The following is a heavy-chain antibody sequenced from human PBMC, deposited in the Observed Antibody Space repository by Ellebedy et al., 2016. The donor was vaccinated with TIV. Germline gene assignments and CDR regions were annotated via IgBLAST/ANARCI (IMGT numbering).Heavy chain of an antibody. CDR1: GGTFSSHA. CDR3: ARSRGIAPPAFDY. D-gene: IGHD6-13*01. CDR2: IIPIFDKA. J-gene: IGHJ4*02. Sequence: AASVQVSCKASGGTFSSHAITWVRQAPGHGLEWMGGIIPIFDKANYAQKFQGRVTINADESTSTAYMELSSLRSEDTAVYYCARSRGIAPPAFDYWGQGTLVTVSS. V-gene: IGHV1-69*13.